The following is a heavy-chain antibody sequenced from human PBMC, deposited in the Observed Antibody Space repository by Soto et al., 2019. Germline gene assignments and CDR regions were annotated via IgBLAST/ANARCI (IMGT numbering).Heavy chain of an antibody. J-gene: IGHJ3*02. Sequence: QVQLVQSGAEVKKPGSSVKVSCKASGGTFSSYAISWVRQAPGQGLEWMGGIIPIFGTANYAQKFQGRVTITADESTSTDYMELSSLRSEDTAVYYCERDLSDSRWLQKGPKLVDIWGQGTMVTVSS. CDR2: IIPIFGTA. D-gene: IGHD5-12*01. V-gene: IGHV1-69*01. CDR1: GGTFSSYA. CDR3: ERDLSDSRWLQKGPKLVDI.